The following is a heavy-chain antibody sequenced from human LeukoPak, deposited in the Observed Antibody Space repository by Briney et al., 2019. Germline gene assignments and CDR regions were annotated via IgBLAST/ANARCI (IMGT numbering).Heavy chain of an antibody. Sequence: GGSLRLSCAASGFTFSRYWMSWVRQAPGKGLEWVANIKEDGSEKFYVDSVQGRFTISRDNAKNSLYLQMKSLRAEDTAVYYWAREGGGAFDIWGQGTVVIVSS. D-gene: IGHD3-16*01. CDR1: GFTFSRYW. V-gene: IGHV3-7*01. CDR2: IKEDGSEK. J-gene: IGHJ3*02. CDR3: AREGGGAFDI.